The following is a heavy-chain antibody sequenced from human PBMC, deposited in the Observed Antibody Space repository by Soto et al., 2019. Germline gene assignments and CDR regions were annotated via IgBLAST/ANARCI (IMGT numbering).Heavy chain of an antibody. V-gene: IGHV3-30*18. J-gene: IGHJ6*04. CDR1: GFTFSSYG. D-gene: IGHD2-2*01. CDR2: ISYDGSNK. Sequence: GGSLRLSCAASGFTFSSYGMHWVRQAPGKGLEWVAVISYDGSNKYYADSVKGRFTISRDNSKNTLYLQMNSLRAEDTAVYYCAKDKIRVPAAPMDVWGKGTTVTVSS. CDR3: AKDKIRVPAAPMDV.